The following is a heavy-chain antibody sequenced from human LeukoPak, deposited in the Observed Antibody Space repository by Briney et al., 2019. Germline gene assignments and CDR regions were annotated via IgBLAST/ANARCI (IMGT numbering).Heavy chain of an antibody. V-gene: IGHV3-11*05. Sequence: GGSLRLSCAASGFPFSVFYMSWVRQAPGKGLEWLSYISSGSRYTLYADSVGGRFTVSRDDAQNLLFLQMNSLRAEDTAVYYCARDQRYCSSSSCPWEPFDYWGQGTLVTVSS. CDR3: ARDQRYCSSSSCPWEPFDY. J-gene: IGHJ4*02. CDR1: GFPFSVFY. CDR2: ISSGSRYT. D-gene: IGHD2-2*01.